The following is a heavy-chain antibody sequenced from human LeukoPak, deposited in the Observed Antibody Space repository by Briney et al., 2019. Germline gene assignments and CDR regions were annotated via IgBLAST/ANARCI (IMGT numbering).Heavy chain of an antibody. CDR2: IYYSGST. J-gene: IGHJ4*02. CDR1: GGSISSSSYY. V-gene: IGHV4-39*01. CDR3: ARQGPEGAYFDY. Sequence: PSETLSLTCTVSGGSISSSSYYWGWIRQPPGKGLEWIGSIYYSGSTYYNPSLKSRVTISVDTSENQFSLKLSSVTAADTAVYYCARQGPEGAYFDYWGQGTLVTVSS. D-gene: IGHD3-16*01.